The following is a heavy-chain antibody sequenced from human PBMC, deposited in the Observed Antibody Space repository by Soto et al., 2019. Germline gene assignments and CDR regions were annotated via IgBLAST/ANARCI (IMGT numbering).Heavy chain of an antibody. CDR3: ASIVRNYRSLDY. CDR2: IFSNDEK. V-gene: IGHV2-26*01. D-gene: IGHD3-10*01. J-gene: IGHJ4*02. CDR1: GFSLSNARMG. Sequence: QVTLKESGPVLVKPTETLTLTCTVSGFSLSNARMGVSWIRQPPGKALEWLAHIFSNDEKSYSTSLKSRVIISTDISISQVVLTTTNMDPVCSCNYYSASIVRNYRSLDYWGQGTLVTVSS.